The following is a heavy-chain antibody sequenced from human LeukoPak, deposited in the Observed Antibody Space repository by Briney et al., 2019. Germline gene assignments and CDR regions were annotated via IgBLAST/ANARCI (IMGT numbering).Heavy chain of an antibody. V-gene: IGHV3-30-3*01. CDR2: ISYDGNDK. CDR3: AREWGNSGFDY. D-gene: IGHD6-25*01. CDR1: GFIFSSYA. Sequence: GGSLRLSCSVSGFIFSSYAMHWVRQAPGKGLEWVAVISYDGNDKYYADSVKGRFTISRDSSENTLFLQMSSLRIEDTAVYYCAREWGNSGFDYWGQGTLVTVSS. J-gene: IGHJ4*02.